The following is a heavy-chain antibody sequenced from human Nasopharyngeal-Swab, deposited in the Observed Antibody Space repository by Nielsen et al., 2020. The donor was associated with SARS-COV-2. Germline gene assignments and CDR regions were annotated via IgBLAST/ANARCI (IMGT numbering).Heavy chain of an antibody. D-gene: IGHD2-2*03. J-gene: IGHJ6*02. Sequence: GGSLRLSCAASGFTFDDYSIHWVRPAPGKGLEWVSGISWNSGSIGYADSVKGRFTISRDNAKNSLYLQMNSLRAEDTALYYCAKELDIVVVPAAYGFGYYGMDVWGQGTTVTVSS. CDR1: GFTFDDYS. CDR3: AKELDIVVVPAAYGFGYYGMDV. CDR2: ISWNSGSI. V-gene: IGHV3-9*01.